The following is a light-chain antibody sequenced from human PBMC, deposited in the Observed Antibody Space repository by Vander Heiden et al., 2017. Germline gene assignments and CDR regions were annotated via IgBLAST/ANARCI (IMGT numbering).Light chain of an antibody. CDR3: QQSDSTPVT. Sequence: DIQMTQSPSSLSASVGDRVTITCRASQSISSYLNWYQQKPGKAPKLLIYAASSLQSGVPSRFSGRGSGTDFPLTISSLQPEDFATYYCQQSDSTPVTFGQGTKLEIK. J-gene: IGKJ2*01. V-gene: IGKV1-39*01. CDR1: QSISSY. CDR2: AAS.